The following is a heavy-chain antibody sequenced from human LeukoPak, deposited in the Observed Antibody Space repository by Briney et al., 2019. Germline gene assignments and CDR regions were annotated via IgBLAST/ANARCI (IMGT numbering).Heavy chain of an antibody. Sequence: QSGGYLRLSCTASAFTFSSSAMSWVRQAPGKGLEWVLVISSSGGSTYYADSVKGRFTIFRDNSKNTLYLQMSSLRAEDTAVYYCAKGSRSIAVDNLCDYWGRGTLVTVSS. CDR1: AFTFSSSA. CDR3: AKGSRSIAVDNLCDY. J-gene: IGHJ4*02. D-gene: IGHD6-6*01. CDR2: ISSSGGST. V-gene: IGHV3-23*01.